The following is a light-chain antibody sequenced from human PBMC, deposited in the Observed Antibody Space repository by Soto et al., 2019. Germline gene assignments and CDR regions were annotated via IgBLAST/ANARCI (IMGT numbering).Light chain of an antibody. Sequence: EIVLTQSPGTLSLSPGERATLSCRASQSVSSSYLAWYQQKPGQAPRLLIYGPSSRATAIPDRFSGSGSGTDFTLTISRLEPEDFAVYYCQQYGSSLRTFGQGTQVEIK. CDR3: QQYGSSLRT. CDR2: GPS. J-gene: IGKJ1*01. CDR1: QSVSSSY. V-gene: IGKV3-20*01.